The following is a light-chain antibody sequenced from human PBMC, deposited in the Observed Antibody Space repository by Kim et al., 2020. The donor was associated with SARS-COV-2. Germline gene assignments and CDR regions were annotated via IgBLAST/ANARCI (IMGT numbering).Light chain of an antibody. CDR3: QQYGSSPRYT. J-gene: IGKJ2*01. CDR2: GAS. V-gene: IGKV3-20*01. Sequence: SPGERDTLSCRASQSVSSSYLAWYQQKPGQAPRLLIYGASSSATCIPDRFSGSGSGTDFTLTISRLEPEDFAVYYCQQYGSSPRYTFGQGTKLEI. CDR1: QSVSSSY.